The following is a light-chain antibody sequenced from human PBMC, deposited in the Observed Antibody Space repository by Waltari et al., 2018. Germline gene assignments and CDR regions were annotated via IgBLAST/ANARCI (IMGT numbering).Light chain of an antibody. V-gene: IGLV2-14*03. Sequence: QSALTQPASVSGSPGQSITLSCSGIHSAVSAFDSVPWYQHPPGEAPQVIIYDVTNRPSGVSDRFSASKSANRAFLTISGLQPDDEGDYYCSSQTLDGVVLFGGGTKLTVL. CDR2: DVT. CDR1: HSAVSAFDS. CDR3: SSQTLDGVVL. J-gene: IGLJ2*01.